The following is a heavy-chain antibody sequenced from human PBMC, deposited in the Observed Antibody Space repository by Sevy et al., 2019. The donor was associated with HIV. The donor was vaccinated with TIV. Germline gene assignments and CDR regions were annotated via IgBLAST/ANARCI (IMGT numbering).Heavy chain of an antibody. CDR3: ARARRYRSGYVVP. D-gene: IGHD6-19*01. Sequence: ASVKVSCKASGYTFTGYYMHWVRQAPGQGLEWMGRINPNSGGTNYAQKFQGRVTMTRDTSISTAYMELSRLRSDDTAVYYCARARRYRSGYVVPWGQGTLVTVSS. CDR1: GYTFTGYY. J-gene: IGHJ5*02. CDR2: INPNSGGT. V-gene: IGHV1-2*06.